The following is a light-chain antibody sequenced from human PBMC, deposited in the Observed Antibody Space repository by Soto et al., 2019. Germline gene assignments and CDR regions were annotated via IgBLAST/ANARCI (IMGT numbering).Light chain of an antibody. CDR1: SSGVGYYNV. Sequence: QSVLTQPASVSGSPGQSIAISCTGTSSGVGYYNVVSWYQQHPVKAPKLMIYEASKRPSGVSNCFSGYKSGNTASLTISGLQAEDEADYYCRSYADSSTDVFGTGTKLTVL. CDR2: EAS. J-gene: IGLJ1*01. V-gene: IGLV2-23*01. CDR3: RSYADSSTDV.